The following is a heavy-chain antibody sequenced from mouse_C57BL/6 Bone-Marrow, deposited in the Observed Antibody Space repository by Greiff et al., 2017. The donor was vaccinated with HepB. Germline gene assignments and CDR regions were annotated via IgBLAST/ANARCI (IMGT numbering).Heavy chain of an antibody. Sequence: VQLKQSGAELVRPGASVKLSCTASGFNIKDDYMHWVKQRPEQGLEWIGWIHPENGDTEYASKFQGKATITADTSSNTAYLQLSSLTSEDTAVYYCTTWVFYYGSPWFAYWGQGTLVTVSA. J-gene: IGHJ3*01. V-gene: IGHV14-4*01. D-gene: IGHD1-1*01. CDR1: GFNIKDDY. CDR2: IHPENGDT. CDR3: TTWVFYYGSPWFAY.